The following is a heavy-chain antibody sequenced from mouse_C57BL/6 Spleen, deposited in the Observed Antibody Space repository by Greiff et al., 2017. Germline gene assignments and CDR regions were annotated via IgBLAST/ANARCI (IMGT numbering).Heavy chain of an antibody. J-gene: IGHJ3*01. CDR3: ARGGAAQAKEFAY. Sequence: VQLQQSGPELVKPGASVKIPCKASGYTFTDYNMDWVKQSHGKSLEWIGDINPNNGGTIYNQKFKGKATLTVDKSSSTAYMELRSLTSEDTAVYYCARGGAAQAKEFAYWGQGTLVTVSA. CDR1: GYTFTDYN. CDR2: INPNNGGT. D-gene: IGHD3-2*02. V-gene: IGHV1-18*01.